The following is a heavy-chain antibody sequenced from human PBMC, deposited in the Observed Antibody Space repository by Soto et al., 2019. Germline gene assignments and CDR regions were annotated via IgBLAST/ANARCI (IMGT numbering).Heavy chain of an antibody. V-gene: IGHV3-9*01. Sequence: PGGSLRLSCAASGFTFDNYAMHWVRQAPGKGLEWVSGISWDSGSIDYSDSVRGRFTISRDNSMNTLYLQMNSLRTEDTAVYYCAKSPNFYCSSYHCYKYYFDYWGQGTLVTVSS. CDR2: ISWDSGSI. J-gene: IGHJ4*02. D-gene: IGHD2-2*01. CDR3: AKSPNFYCSSYHCYKYYFDY. CDR1: GFTFDNYA.